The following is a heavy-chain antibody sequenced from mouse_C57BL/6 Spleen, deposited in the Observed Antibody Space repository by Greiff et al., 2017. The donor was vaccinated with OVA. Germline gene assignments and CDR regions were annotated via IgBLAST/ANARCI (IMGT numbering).Heavy chain of an antibody. CDR2: IDPSDSYT. D-gene: IGHD2-1*01. Sequence: QVQLQQPGAELVKPGASVKLSCKASGYTFTSYWMQWVKQRPGQGLEWIGEIDPSDSYTNYNQKFKGKATLTVDTSSSTAYMQLSSLTSEDSAVYYCASPRNYGFDYWGQGTTLTVSS. CDR1: GYTFTSYW. J-gene: IGHJ2*01. V-gene: IGHV1-50*01. CDR3: ASPRNYGFDY.